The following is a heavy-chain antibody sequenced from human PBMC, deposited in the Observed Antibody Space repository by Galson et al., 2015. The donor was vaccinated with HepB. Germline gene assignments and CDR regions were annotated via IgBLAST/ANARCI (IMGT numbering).Heavy chain of an antibody. CDR3: ARVDEQLVHHYGMDV. CDR2: IIPILGIA. J-gene: IGHJ6*02. Sequence: SVKVSCKASGGTFSSYTISWVRQAPGQGLEWMGRIIPILGIANYAQKFQGRVTITADKSTSTAYMELSSLRSEDTAVYYCARVDEQLVHHYGMDVWGQGTTVTVSS. V-gene: IGHV1-69*02. D-gene: IGHD6-13*01. CDR1: GGTFSSYT.